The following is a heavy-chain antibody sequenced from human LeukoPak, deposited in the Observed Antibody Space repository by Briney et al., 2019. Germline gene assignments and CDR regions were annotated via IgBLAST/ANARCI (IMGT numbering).Heavy chain of an antibody. D-gene: IGHD1-1*01. CDR1: GGSFSGYY. CDR2: INHSGST. V-gene: IGHV4-34*01. CDR3: ASGRTDYHYYYMDV. J-gene: IGHJ6*03. Sequence: SETLSLTCAVYGGSFSGYYWSWIRQPPGKGLEWIGEINHSGSTNYNPSLKSRVTISVDTSKNQFSLKLSSVTAADTAVYYCASGRTDYHYYYMDVWGKGTTVTVSS.